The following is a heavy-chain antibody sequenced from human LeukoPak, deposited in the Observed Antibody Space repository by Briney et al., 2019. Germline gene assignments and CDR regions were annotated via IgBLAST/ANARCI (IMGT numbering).Heavy chain of an antibody. Sequence: SETLSLTCTVSGGSISSYYWGWIRQPPGKGLEWIGSIYSSGSTKYNPSLKSRVTISVDTSSNHFSLKLTTVTAADTAVYYCARYGPQGTPYHFDSWGQGTLVTVSS. CDR2: IYSSGST. CDR3: ARYGPQGTPYHFDS. D-gene: IGHD1-14*01. CDR1: GGSISSYY. V-gene: IGHV4-59*01. J-gene: IGHJ4*02.